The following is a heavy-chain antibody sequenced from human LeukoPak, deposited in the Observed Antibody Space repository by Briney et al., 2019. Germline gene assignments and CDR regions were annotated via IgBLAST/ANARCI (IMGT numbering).Heavy chain of an antibody. Sequence: PGGSLRLSCAASAFTFSTYGMHWVRQAPGKGLEWVAVISYDGSNKHYAGSVKGRFTISRDNSKNTLYLQMNSLRAEDTAVYYCAKDRDTAMVVPTAGDYWGQGTLVTVSS. CDR1: AFTFSTYG. D-gene: IGHD5-18*01. CDR2: ISYDGSNK. V-gene: IGHV3-30*18. J-gene: IGHJ4*02. CDR3: AKDRDTAMVVPTAGDY.